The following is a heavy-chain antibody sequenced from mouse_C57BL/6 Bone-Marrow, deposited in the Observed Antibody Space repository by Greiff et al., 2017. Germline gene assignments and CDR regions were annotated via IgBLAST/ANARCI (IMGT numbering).Heavy chain of an antibody. CDR1: GYTFTDYE. Sequence: QVQLKQSGAELVRPGASVTLSCKASGYTFTDYEMHWVKQTPVHGLEWIGAIDPETGGTAYNQKFKGKAILTADKSSSTAYMELRSLTSEDSAVYYRTRRFLTTVVAPGFAYWGQGTLVTVSA. D-gene: IGHD1-1*01. J-gene: IGHJ3*01. CDR2: IDPETGGT. V-gene: IGHV1-15*01. CDR3: TRRFLTTVVAPGFAY.